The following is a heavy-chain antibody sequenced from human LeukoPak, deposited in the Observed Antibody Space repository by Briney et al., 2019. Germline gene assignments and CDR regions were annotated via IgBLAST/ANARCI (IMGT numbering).Heavy chain of an antibody. V-gene: IGHV3-48*02. Sequence: GGSLRLSCAASGFTFSSYSMNWVRQAPGKGLEWVSYISSSSNTIYYADSVKGRFTISRDNAKNSLYLQMNSLRDEDTAVYYCARDSYYYDSSGYEYYFDYWGQGTLVTVSS. CDR2: ISSSSNTI. CDR1: GFTFSSYS. D-gene: IGHD3-22*01. CDR3: ARDSYYYDSSGYEYYFDY. J-gene: IGHJ4*02.